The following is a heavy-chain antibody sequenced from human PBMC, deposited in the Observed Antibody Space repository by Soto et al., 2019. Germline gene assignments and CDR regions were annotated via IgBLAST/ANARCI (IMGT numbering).Heavy chain of an antibody. CDR1: GFTFSSYA. D-gene: IGHD3-10*01. Sequence: EVQLLESGGGLVQPGGSLRLSCAASGFTFSSYAMSWVRQAPGKGLEWVSAISGSGGSTYYADSVKGRFTISRDNSKNTLYLQMNSLRAEDTAVYYCAKYRRPGMAGRFYWYFDLWGRGTLVTVSS. CDR2: ISGSGGST. CDR3: AKYRRPGMAGRFYWYFDL. J-gene: IGHJ2*01. V-gene: IGHV3-23*01.